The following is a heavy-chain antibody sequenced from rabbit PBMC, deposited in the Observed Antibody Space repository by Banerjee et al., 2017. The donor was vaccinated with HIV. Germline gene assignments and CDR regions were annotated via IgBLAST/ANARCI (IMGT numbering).Heavy chain of an antibody. V-gene: IGHV1S40*01. CDR1: GFSFSSSDY. D-gene: IGHD6-1*01. J-gene: IGHJ6*01. CDR3: ARDTASSFSSYGMDL. Sequence: QSLEESGGDLVKPGGTLTLTCTASGFSFSSSDYMCWVRQAPGKGLEWISCIVGSSSGFTYSATWAKGRFTCSKTSSTTVTLQMTSLTVADTATYFCARDTASSFSSYGMDLWGPGTLVTVS. CDR2: IVGSSSGFT.